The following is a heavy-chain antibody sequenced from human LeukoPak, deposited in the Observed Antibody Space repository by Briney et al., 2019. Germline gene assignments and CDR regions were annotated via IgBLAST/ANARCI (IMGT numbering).Heavy chain of an antibody. D-gene: IGHD3-16*02. CDR3: ARGAGVIEFDY. CDR1: GFTFTIYT. V-gene: IGHV3-23*01. J-gene: IGHJ4*02. CDR2: ISGSGGSI. Sequence: PGGSLRLSCAASGFTFTIYTMSWVRQAPGKGLEWVSGISGSGGSIYYADSVKGRITISRDNSKNTVYLQMNTLRADDTAVYYCARGAGVIEFDYWGQGTLVTVSS.